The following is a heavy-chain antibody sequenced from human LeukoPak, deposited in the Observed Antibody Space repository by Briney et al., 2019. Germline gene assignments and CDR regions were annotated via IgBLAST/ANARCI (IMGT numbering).Heavy chain of an antibody. CDR3: ARDHDSSGYHDHYFDY. CDR1: GYTFTSYW. D-gene: IGHD3-22*01. CDR2: FNPGDSDT. Sequence: GEPRKIPCKGSGYTFTSYWIGWVGRMHGKGLDWMGIFNPGDSDTRYSPSFQGQVAISADTSISPAYLQWTSLTASDTAMYYCARDHDSSGYHDHYFDYWGQGTLVTVSS. J-gene: IGHJ4*02. V-gene: IGHV5-51*01.